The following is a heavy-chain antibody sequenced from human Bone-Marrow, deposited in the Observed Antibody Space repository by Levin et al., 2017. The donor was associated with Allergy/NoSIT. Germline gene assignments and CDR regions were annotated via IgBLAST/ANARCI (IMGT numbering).Heavy chain of an antibody. CDR3: ARSFVVVVAATDHWFDP. Sequence: VASVKVSCKASGGTFSSYAISWVRQAPGQGLEWMGGIIPIFGTANYAQKFQGRVTITADESTSTAYMELSSLRSEATAVYYCARSFVVVVAATDHWFDPWGQGTLVTVSS. CDR2: IIPIFGTA. D-gene: IGHD2-15*01. V-gene: IGHV1-69*13. CDR1: GGTFSSYA. J-gene: IGHJ5*02.